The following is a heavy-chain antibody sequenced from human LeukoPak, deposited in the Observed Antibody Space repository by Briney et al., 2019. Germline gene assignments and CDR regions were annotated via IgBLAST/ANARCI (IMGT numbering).Heavy chain of an antibody. CDR1: GYTFTCYD. Sequence: ASVKVSCKASGYTFTCYDINWVRQATGQGLEWMGWMSPNSGDTGYAQKFQGRVTMTRSTSISTAYMELSSLTSDDTAVYYCATGGDYYSDTSGPRVWGQGTLVTVSS. V-gene: IGHV1-8*01. J-gene: IGHJ4*02. CDR3: ATGGDYYSDTSGPRV. CDR2: MSPNSGDT. D-gene: IGHD3-22*01.